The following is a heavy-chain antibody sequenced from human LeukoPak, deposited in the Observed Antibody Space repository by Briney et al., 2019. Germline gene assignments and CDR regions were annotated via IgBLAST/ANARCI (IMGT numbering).Heavy chain of an antibody. D-gene: IGHD2-15*01. Sequence: GASVKVSCKASGYTFTSYDINWVRQATGQGLEWMGWMNPNSGNTGYAQKFQGRVTMTRNTSISTAYMELSSLRSEDTAVYYCARARRYCSGGSCTYYYYMDVWGKGTTVTVSS. CDR2: MNPNSGNT. J-gene: IGHJ6*03. CDR3: ARARRYCSGGSCTYYYYMDV. V-gene: IGHV1-8*01. CDR1: GYTFTSYD.